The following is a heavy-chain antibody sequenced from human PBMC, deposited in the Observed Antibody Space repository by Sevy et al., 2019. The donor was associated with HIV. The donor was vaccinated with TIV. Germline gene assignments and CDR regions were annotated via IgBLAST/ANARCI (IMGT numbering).Heavy chain of an antibody. CDR2: MNTNSGNT. J-gene: IGHJ4*02. V-gene: IGHV1-8*01. Sequence: DSVKVSCKASGYTFTSYDINWVRQATGQGLEWMGWMNTNSGNTGYAQKFQGRVTMTRNTSISTAYMELSSLRSGDTAVYYCARGIAARPGNYWGQGTLVTVSS. CDR3: ARGIAARPGNY. D-gene: IGHD6-6*01. CDR1: GYTFTSYD.